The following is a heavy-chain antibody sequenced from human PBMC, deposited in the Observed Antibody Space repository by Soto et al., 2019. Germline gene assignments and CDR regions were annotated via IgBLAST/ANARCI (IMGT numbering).Heavy chain of an antibody. Sequence: SETLSLTCTVSGGSISSYYWSWIRQPPGKGLEWIGCIYYSGNTYYNPSLKRRFSISVDTSKNQFSLQLSSVTAADTAVYYCAAGGGLPRYYWGQGTLVTVS. V-gene: IGHV4-59*06. D-gene: IGHD5-12*01. CDR1: GGSISSYY. CDR3: AAGGGLPRYY. J-gene: IGHJ4*02. CDR2: IYYSGNT.